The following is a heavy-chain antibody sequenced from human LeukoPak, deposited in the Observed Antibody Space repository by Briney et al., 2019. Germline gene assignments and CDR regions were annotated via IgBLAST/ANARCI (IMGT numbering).Heavy chain of an antibody. V-gene: IGHV1-8*03. CDR3: ARGGTYYYGSGSYYDYFDY. CDR1: GYTFTSYD. J-gene: IGHJ4*02. Sequence: EASVKVSCRASGYTFTSYDINWVRQATGQGLEWMGWMNPNSGNTGYAQKFQGRVTITRNTSISTAYMELSSLRSEDTAVYYCARGGTYYYGSGSYYDYFDYWGQGTLVTVSS. CDR2: MNPNSGNT. D-gene: IGHD3-10*01.